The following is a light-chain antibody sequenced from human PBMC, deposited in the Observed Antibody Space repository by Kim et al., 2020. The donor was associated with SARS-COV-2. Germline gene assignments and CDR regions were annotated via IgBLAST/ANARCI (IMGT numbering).Light chain of an antibody. CDR1: ETIYNNW. CDR3: LQYASSRS. V-gene: IGKV3-20*01. J-gene: IGKJ2*04. Sequence: SPGDRATLSCRATETIYNNWLSWYQQRPGQTPRLLIYGAINRASGIPDRFSGSGSGADFTLTIDRLEPEDFAAYFCLQYASSRSFGQGTKLEI. CDR2: GAI.